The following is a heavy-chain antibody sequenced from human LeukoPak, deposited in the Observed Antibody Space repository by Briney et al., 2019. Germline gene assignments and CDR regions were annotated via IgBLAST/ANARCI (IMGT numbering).Heavy chain of an antibody. J-gene: IGHJ4*02. V-gene: IGHV3-23*01. CDR3: AKVVVPARYYFDY. D-gene: IGHD2-2*01. CDR1: GFTFSSYA. CDR2: ISGSGGST. Sequence: PGGSLRLSCAASGFTFSSYAMSWVRQAPGKGLEWVSAISGSGGSTYYADSVKGRFTISRDNSKNTLYLQMNSLGAEDTAVYYCAKVVVPARYYFDYWGQGTLVTVSS.